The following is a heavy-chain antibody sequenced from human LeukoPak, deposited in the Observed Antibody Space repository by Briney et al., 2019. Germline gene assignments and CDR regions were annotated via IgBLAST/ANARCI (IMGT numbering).Heavy chain of an antibody. CDR3: ARVRFSRDRNTSGADVLFDY. V-gene: IGHV4-59*01. J-gene: IGHJ4*02. Sequence: SETLSLTCTVSDGSISGSYWTWIRQSPGKGLEWIGYVHSSGTTNYNPPPKTRFTISVDTSKNQFSLKPSSVTAADTAVYYCARVRFSRDRNTSGADVLFDYWGQGTLVTVSS. D-gene: IGHD6-19*01. CDR1: DGSISGSY. CDR2: VHSSGTT.